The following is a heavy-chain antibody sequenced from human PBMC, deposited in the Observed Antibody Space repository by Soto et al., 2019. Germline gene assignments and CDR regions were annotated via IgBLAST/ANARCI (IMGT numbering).Heavy chain of an antibody. D-gene: IGHD1-26*01. J-gene: IGHJ4*02. V-gene: IGHV1-46*01. CDR2: INPSGGST. Sequence: ASVKFSCTSSGYTFPSSYMHWVRQAPGQGLEWMGIINPSGGSTSYAQKFQGRVTMTRDTSTSTVYMELSSLRSEDTAVYYCAREVGDTGSDYCDYWGQGTLVTVSA. CDR1: GYTFPSSY. CDR3: AREVGDTGSDYCDY.